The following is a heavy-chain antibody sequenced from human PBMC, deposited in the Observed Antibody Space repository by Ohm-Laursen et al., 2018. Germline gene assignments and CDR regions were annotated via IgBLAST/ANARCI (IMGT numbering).Heavy chain of an antibody. D-gene: IGHD5-18*01. CDR3: ARHKRYTYGALTY. CDR1: GGSFSGYY. V-gene: IGHV4-34*01. CDR2: INHSGST. J-gene: IGHJ4*02. Sequence: TLSLTCAVYGGSFSGYYWSWIRQPPGKGLEWIGEINHSGSTNYNPSLKSRVTISVDTSKNQFSLRLSSVTAADTAVYFCARHKRYTYGALTYWGQGTLVTVSS.